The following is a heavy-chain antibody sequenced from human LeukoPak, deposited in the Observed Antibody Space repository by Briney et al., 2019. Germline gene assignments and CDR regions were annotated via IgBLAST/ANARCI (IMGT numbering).Heavy chain of an antibody. Sequence: KASETLSLTCTVSGGSISSSSYYWGWVRQPPGKGLEWIGSINYSGSTYYNPSLKSRVTISVDTSKNQFSLKLSSVTAADTAVYYCARRRFVRGPDVVNPFDYWGQGTLVTVSS. D-gene: IGHD2-8*01. CDR3: ARRRFVRGPDVVNPFDY. V-gene: IGHV4-39*01. J-gene: IGHJ4*02. CDR2: INYSGST. CDR1: GGSISSSSYY.